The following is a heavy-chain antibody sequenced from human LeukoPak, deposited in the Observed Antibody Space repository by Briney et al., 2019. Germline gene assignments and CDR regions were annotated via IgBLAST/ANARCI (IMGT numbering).Heavy chain of an antibody. CDR1: GFTSSNYA. Sequence: GGSLRLSCAASGFTSSNYAMSWVRQAPGKGLEWVSTISGSGGSTYYADSVKGRFTISRDNSKNTLYLQMNSLRAEDTAVYYCAKLSASYFDYWGQGALVTVSS. CDR3: AKLSASYFDY. V-gene: IGHV3-23*01. CDR2: ISGSGGST. J-gene: IGHJ4*02.